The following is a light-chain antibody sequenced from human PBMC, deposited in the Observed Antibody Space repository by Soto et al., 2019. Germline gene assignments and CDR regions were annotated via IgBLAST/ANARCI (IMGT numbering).Light chain of an antibody. Sequence: SVLTHPASVSGSPGQSITISCTGSSSDIGAFNYVAWYQQHPGKAPKLIIHGVTNRPSGVSSRFSGSKSDYTASLTISGLQAEDEADYYCSSYTTAFFYVFGTGTKVTVL. CDR1: SSDIGAFNY. CDR3: SSYTTAFFYV. CDR2: GVT. V-gene: IGLV2-14*01. J-gene: IGLJ1*01.